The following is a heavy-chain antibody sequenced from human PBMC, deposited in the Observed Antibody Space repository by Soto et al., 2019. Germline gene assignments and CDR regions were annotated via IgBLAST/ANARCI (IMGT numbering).Heavy chain of an antibody. D-gene: IGHD3-10*01. Sequence: GGSLRLPCAASGFTFDDYAMHWVRQAPGKGLEWVSGISGNSGYIGYAESVKGRFTISRDNAKNAVYLQMASLRAEDTALYYCGKSYYYGSGSNPYGLDVWGQGTTVTVSS. V-gene: IGHV3-9*01. CDR3: GKSYYYGSGSNPYGLDV. J-gene: IGHJ6*02. CDR1: GFTFDDYA. CDR2: ISGNSGYI.